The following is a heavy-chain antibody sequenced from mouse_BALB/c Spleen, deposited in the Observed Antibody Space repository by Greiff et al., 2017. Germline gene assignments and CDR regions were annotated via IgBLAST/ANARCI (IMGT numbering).Heavy chain of an antibody. CDR2: ISSGGSYT. V-gene: IGHV5-6*01. Sequence: EVMLVESGGDLVKPGGSLKLSCAASGFTFSSYGMSWVRQTPDKRLEWVATISSGGSYTYYPDSVKGRFTISRDNAKNTLYLQMSSLKSEDTAMYYCARHPLSTVVGYYFDYWGQGTTLTVSS. CDR1: GFTFSSYG. D-gene: IGHD1-1*01. CDR3: ARHPLSTVVGYYFDY. J-gene: IGHJ2*01.